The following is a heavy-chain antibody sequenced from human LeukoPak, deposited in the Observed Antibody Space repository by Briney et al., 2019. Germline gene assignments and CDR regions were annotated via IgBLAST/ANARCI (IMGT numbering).Heavy chain of an antibody. CDR1: GDSISTYY. CDR2: IYYSGST. J-gene: IGHJ4*02. CDR3: ARLSGSYRVDY. D-gene: IGHD1-26*01. V-gene: IGHV4-59*08. Sequence: PSETLSLTCTVSGDSISTYYWSWIRQPPGKGLEWIGYIYYSGSTNYNPSLKSRVTISVDTSKNQFSLKLSSVTAADTAVYYCARLSGSYRVDYWGQGTLVTVSS.